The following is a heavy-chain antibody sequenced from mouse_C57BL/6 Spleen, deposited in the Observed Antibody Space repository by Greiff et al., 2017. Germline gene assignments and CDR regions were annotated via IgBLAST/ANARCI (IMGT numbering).Heavy chain of an antibody. CDR3: ASSPPDFAY. J-gene: IGHJ2*01. CDR1: GFTFTSYW. CDR2: IDPSDSYT. Sequence: QVQLQQPGAELVLPGASVKLSCTASGFTFTSYWMHWVKQRPGQGLEWIGEIDPSDSYTNYNQKFKGKFTFTVDKSSNTAYMHLSRLTSEDSAVYYCASSPPDFAYWGQGTTLTVSA. V-gene: IGHV1-69*01.